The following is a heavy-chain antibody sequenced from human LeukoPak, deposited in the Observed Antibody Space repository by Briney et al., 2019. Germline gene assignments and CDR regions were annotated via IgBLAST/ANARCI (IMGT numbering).Heavy chain of an antibody. D-gene: IGHD3-10*01. V-gene: IGHV3-74*01. CDR2: INTDGSST. J-gene: IGHJ4*02. Sequence: PGGSLRLSCAASGFSFSSYWMHWVRQPPGKGLVWVSQINTDGSSTNYADSVKGRFTISRDNAKNTLYLQMNSLRTEDSALYYCVVDLSGSADYWGQGTLVTVSS. CDR1: GFSFSSYW. CDR3: VVDLSGSADY.